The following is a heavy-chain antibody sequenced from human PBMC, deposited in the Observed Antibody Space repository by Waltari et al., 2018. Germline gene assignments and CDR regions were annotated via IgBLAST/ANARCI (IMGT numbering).Heavy chain of an antibody. CDR1: GVSITSNRHY. CDR3: ATYIGASVGTAAFDV. CDR2: VSDSGTT. V-gene: IGHV4-39*01. Sequence: QLQLQESGPRLVRPSETLSLICRVSGVSITSNRHYWAGIRQSPGQGLEWIGTVSDSGTTYTSPSLKSRVSVSRDTSKNQVSLILGSVTAADMAVYYCATYIGASVGTAAFDVWGQGTMVTVSS. D-gene: IGHD5-12*01. J-gene: IGHJ3*01.